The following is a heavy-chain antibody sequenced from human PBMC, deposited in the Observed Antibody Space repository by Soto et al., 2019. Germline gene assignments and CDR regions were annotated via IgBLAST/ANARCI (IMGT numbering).Heavy chain of an antibody. D-gene: IGHD3-22*01. CDR2: TRNRANSYTT. J-gene: IGHJ4*02. V-gene: IGHV3-72*01. Sequence: EVQLVESGGGLVQPGGSLRLSCAASGFTFSDHYMDWVRQAPGKGLEWLGRTRNRANSYTTEYAASVKGRFTISRDDSKTSLYLQMNSLKTEDTAMYYCVRSYSYDNSAYYLDYWGQGALVTVSS. CDR1: GFTFSDHY. CDR3: VRSYSYDNSAYYLDY.